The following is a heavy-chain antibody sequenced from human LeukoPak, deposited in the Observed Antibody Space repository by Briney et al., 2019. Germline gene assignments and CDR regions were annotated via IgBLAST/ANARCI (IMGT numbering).Heavy chain of an antibody. CDR1: GGTFSSYA. D-gene: IGHD3-22*01. Sequence: GSSVKVSCKASGGTFSSYAISWVRQAPGQGLEWMGRIIPIFGIANYAQKFQGRVTITADKSTSTAYMELSSLRSEDTAVHYCARGGYYYDSSGYYPYYFDYWGQGTLVTVSS. CDR2: IIPIFGIA. CDR3: ARGGYYYDSSGYYPYYFDY. V-gene: IGHV1-69*04. J-gene: IGHJ4*02.